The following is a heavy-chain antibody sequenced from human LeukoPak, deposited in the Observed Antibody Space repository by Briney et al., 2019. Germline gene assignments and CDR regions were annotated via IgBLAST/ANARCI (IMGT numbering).Heavy chain of an antibody. V-gene: IGHV5-51*01. Sequence: GESLKISCKGSGYSFTSYWIGWVRQMPGKGLEWMGIIYPGDSDTRYSPSFQGQVTISADKSISTAYLQWSSLKASDTAMYYCARQAYDSSGYYLSRKYYFDYWGQGTLVTVSS. CDR2: IYPGDSDT. CDR3: ARQAYDSSGYYLSRKYYFDY. J-gene: IGHJ4*02. D-gene: IGHD3-22*01. CDR1: GYSFTSYW.